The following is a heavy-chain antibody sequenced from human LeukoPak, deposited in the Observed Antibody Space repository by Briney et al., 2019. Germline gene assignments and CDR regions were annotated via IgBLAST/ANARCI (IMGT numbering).Heavy chain of an antibody. V-gene: IGHV4-39*07. Sequence: SETLSLTCTVSGVSISSSNSYWGWIRQPPGKGLEWIGEINHSGSTNYNPSLKSRVTISVDTSKNQFSLKLSSVTAADTAVYYCALSVGWGSDYWGQGTLVTVSS. CDR3: ALSVGWGSDY. D-gene: IGHD6-19*01. CDR1: GVSISSSNSY. J-gene: IGHJ4*02. CDR2: INHSGST.